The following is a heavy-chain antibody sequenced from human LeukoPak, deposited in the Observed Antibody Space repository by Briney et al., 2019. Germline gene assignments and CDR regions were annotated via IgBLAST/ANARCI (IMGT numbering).Heavy chain of an antibody. D-gene: IGHD6-13*01. V-gene: IGHV3-11*04. CDR3: AREFWYRFEY. Sequence: NPGGSLRLSCAASGFFFSNYYMSWIRQTPGKGLEWIAYISSDGSPNNYADSVKGRFTMSGDNAQNSVHLQMNNPRVDDTAVYYCAREFWYRFEYWGQGTVVTVSS. CDR1: GFFFSNYY. J-gene: IGHJ4*02. CDR2: ISSDGSPN.